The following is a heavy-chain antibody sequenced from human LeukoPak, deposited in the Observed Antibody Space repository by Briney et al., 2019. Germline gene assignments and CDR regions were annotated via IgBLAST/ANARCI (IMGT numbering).Heavy chain of an antibody. D-gene: IGHD6-13*01. CDR1: GFTFSSYG. J-gene: IGHJ4*02. Sequence: TGGTLRLSCAASGFTFSSYGMHWVRQAPGKGLEWVAFIHYDGSNKYYADSVKGRFTISRGNSKNTVFLQMNSLRTEDTAMYYCARTYSSSWSYCDSWGQGTLVTVSS. CDR2: IHYDGSNK. CDR3: ARTYSSSWSYCDS. V-gene: IGHV3-30*02.